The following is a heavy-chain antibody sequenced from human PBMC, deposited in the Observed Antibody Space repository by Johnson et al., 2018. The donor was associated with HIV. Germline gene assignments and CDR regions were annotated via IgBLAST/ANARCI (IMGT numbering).Heavy chain of an antibody. J-gene: IGHJ3*02. Sequence: VQLVESGGGLVQPGGSLRLSCAASGFTVSSNYMSWVRQAPVKGLEWVSVIYSGGSTYYADSVKGRFSISRDNSKNTLYLQMNSLRAEDTAVYSCARLGTRITMIVVVTDAFDIWGQGTMVTVSS. V-gene: IGHV3-66*04. CDR3: ARLGTRITMIVVVTDAFDI. D-gene: IGHD3-22*01. CDR1: GFTVSSNY. CDR2: IYSGGST.